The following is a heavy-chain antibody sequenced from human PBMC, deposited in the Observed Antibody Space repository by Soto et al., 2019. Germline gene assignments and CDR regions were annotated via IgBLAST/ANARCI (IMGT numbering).Heavy chain of an antibody. Sequence: PGESLKISCKGSGYSFTIYWIGWVRQMPGKGLEWMGIIYPGDSDTRYSPSFQGQVTISADKSISTAYLQWSSLKASDTAMYYCARLVGDCSGGSCYNWLDPWGPGTMVTV. D-gene: IGHD2-15*01. CDR2: IYPGDSDT. J-gene: IGHJ5*02. CDR3: ARLVGDCSGGSCYNWLDP. V-gene: IGHV5-51*01. CDR1: GYSFTIYW.